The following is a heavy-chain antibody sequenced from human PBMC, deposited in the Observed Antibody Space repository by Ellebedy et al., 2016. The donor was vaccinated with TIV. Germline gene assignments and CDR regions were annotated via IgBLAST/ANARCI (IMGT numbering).Heavy chain of an antibody. J-gene: IGHJ4*02. CDR1: GGSISSYY. CDR3: ARDLGREEFDY. V-gene: IGHV4-59*12. CDR2: IYYSGST. Sequence: MPSETLSLTCTVSGGSISSYYWSWIRQPPGKGLEWLGYIYYSGSTNYNPSLKSRVTISVDTSKNQFSLKLSSVTAADTAVYYCARDLGREEFDYWGQGTLVTVSS. D-gene: IGHD3-16*01.